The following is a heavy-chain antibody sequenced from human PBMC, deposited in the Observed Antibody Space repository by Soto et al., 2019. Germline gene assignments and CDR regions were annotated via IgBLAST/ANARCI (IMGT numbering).Heavy chain of an antibody. D-gene: IGHD1-20*01. CDR3: VKDRYNWNGGGDC. V-gene: IGHV3-64D*06. CDR2: ISNNGDST. Sequence: PGGSLRLSCSASGFTFSSYAMHWVRQAPGKGLEYVSVISNNGDSTYYADSVKGRFTISRDNSKNALYLQVSSLRTEDTAVYYCVKDRYNWNGGGDCWGQGTLVTVS. J-gene: IGHJ4*02. CDR1: GFTFSSYA.